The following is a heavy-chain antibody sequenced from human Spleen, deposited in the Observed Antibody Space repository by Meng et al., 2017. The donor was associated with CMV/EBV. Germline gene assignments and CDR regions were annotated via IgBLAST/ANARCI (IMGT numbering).Heavy chain of an antibody. D-gene: IGHD6-13*01. CDR3: AVWSSSWPLDY. CDR2: INPNTGDP. J-gene: IGHJ4*02. CDR1: GYTFTDYY. V-gene: IGHV1-8*02. Sequence: ASVKVSCKASGYTFTDYYIHWVRQAPGQGLEWMGWINPNTGDPAYAQKFQGRVTMTRNTSISTAYMELSSLRSEDTAVYYCAVWSSSWPLDYWGQGTLVTVSS.